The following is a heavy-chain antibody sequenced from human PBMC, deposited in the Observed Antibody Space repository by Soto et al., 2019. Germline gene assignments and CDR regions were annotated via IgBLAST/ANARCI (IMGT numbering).Heavy chain of an antibody. CDR1: GFTFDDYA. Sequence: VQLVESGGGLVQPGRSLRLSCAASGFTFDDYALHWVRQAPGKGLEWVSGISWNSGSIGYADSVKGRFTISRDNAKNSLYLQMNSLRADDTALYYCAKDRGSGSGTFFDYWGQGALVTVSS. CDR3: AKDRGSGSGTFFDY. V-gene: IGHV3-9*01. D-gene: IGHD3-10*01. CDR2: ISWNSGSI. J-gene: IGHJ4*02.